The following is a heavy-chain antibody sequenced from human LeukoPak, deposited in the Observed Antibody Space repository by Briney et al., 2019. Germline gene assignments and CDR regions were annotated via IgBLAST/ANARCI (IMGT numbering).Heavy chain of an antibody. CDR2: ISGSGGST. Sequence: GGSLRLSCAASGFTFSSYAMSWVRQAPGKGLGWVSAISGSGGSTYYADSVKGRFTISRDNSKNTLYLQMNSLRAEDTAVYYCAKDSYDSSGDKYYFDYWGQGTLVTVSS. V-gene: IGHV3-23*01. CDR3: AKDSYDSSGDKYYFDY. D-gene: IGHD3-22*01. CDR1: GFTFSSYA. J-gene: IGHJ4*02.